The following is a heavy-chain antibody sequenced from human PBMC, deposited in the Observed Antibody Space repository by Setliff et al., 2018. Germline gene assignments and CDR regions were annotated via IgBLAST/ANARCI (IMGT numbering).Heavy chain of an antibody. CDR1: GGSIGHYY. D-gene: IGHD2-15*01. J-gene: IGHJ4*02. V-gene: IGHV4-4*08. Sequence: PSETLSLTCIVSGGSIGHYYWNWIRQPPGKGLEWIGYVYTRGSTNYNPSLRTRVSISVDTSKNHFSLRLSSVTAADTAVYYCLRIRLVPHGHSWGQGTLVTVSS. CDR3: LRIRLVPHGHS. CDR2: VYTRGST.